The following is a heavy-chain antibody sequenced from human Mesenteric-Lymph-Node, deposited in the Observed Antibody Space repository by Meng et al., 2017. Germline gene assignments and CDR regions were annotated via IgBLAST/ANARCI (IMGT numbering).Heavy chain of an antibody. Sequence: GQRVGSWGGLVKPGGSLRLSCAASGFTFSDYYMSLIRQAPGKGLEWVSYISSSGSTIYYADSVKGRFAISRDNVKNSLYLQMNNLRDEDTAVYYCVRYRTGSSGKSFDSWGQGTLVTVSS. CDR3: VRYRTGSSGKSFDS. CDR1: GFTFSDYY. V-gene: IGHV3-11*01. D-gene: IGHD3-10*01. CDR2: ISSSGSTI. J-gene: IGHJ4*01.